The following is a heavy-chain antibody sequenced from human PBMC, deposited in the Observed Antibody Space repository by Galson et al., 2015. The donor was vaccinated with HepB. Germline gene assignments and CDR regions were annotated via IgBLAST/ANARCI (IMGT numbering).Heavy chain of an antibody. CDR2: FDPEDGET. J-gene: IGHJ3*02. CDR1: GYTLTELS. D-gene: IGHD2-15*01. V-gene: IGHV1-24*01. CDR3: ATRRYCSGGSCPIDAFDI. Sequence: SVKVSCKASGYTLTELSMHWVRQAPGKGLEWMGGFDPEDGETIYAQKFQGRVTMTEDTSTDTAYMELSSLRSEDTAVYYCATRRYCSGGSCPIDAFDIWGQGTMVTVSS.